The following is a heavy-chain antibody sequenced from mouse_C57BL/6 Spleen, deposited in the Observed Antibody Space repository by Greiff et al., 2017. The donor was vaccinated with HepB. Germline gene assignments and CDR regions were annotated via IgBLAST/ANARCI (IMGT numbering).Heavy chain of an antibody. CDR3: ARSQLRLDY. D-gene: IGHD3-2*02. Sequence: EVQLQQSGPGLVKPSQSLSLTCSVTGYSITSGYYWNWIRQFPGNKLEWMGYISYDGSNNYNPSLKNRISITRDTSKNQFFLKLNSVTTEDTATYYCARSQLRLDYWGQGTTLTVSS. CDR2: ISYDGSN. CDR1: GYSITSGYY. J-gene: IGHJ2*01. V-gene: IGHV3-6*01.